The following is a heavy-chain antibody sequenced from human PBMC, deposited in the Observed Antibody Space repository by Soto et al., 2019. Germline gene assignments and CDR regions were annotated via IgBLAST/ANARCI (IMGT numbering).Heavy chain of an antibody. CDR3: VKGAGGQALDN. D-gene: IGHD3-16*01. V-gene: IGHV3-23*01. Sequence: EVQLLESGGGLVQPGGSLRLSCAASGLTFTDYAMSWVRQAPGRGLEWVSGISSGGDTTYYADSVKGRFTISRDNSRNMVYLQMNSLGAGDTALYHCVKGAGGQALDNWGQGTLVTVSS. J-gene: IGHJ4*02. CDR2: ISSGGDTT. CDR1: GLTFTDYA.